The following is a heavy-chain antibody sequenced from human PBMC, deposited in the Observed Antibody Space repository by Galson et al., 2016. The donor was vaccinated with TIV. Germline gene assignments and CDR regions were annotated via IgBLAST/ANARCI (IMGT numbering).Heavy chain of an antibody. CDR2: IIPLFGTV. V-gene: IGHV1-69*05. Sequence: SVKVSCKASGDIFRSYGISWVRQAPGQGLEWMGAIIPLFGTVKYEQTFQGRLTITTDESTGTGYVELSSLTSEDTAIYYCARVPQIYDYYMDVWGKGTTVTVSS. CDR1: GDIFRSYG. CDR3: ARVPQIYDYYMDV. J-gene: IGHJ6*03.